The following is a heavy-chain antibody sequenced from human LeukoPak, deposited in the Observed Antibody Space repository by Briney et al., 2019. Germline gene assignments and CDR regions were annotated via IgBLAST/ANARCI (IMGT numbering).Heavy chain of an antibody. D-gene: IGHD2-8*01. CDR2: ISLTGLT. V-gene: IGHV4-4*02. J-gene: IGHJ4*02. CDR1: GGSISNTNW. Sequence: TSETLSLTCGVSGGSISNTNWWSWVRQPPGQGLEWIGEISLTGLTHYNPSLESRVTVSLDKSKNQLSLNLTSVTAADTAVYYCSRENGAFSPFGYWGQGTLVTVLS. CDR3: SRENGAFSPFGY.